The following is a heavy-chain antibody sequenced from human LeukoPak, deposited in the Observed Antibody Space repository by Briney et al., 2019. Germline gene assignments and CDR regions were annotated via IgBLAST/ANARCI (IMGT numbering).Heavy chain of an antibody. CDR2: IIPIFGTA. V-gene: IGHV1-69*05. Sequence: SVKVSCKASGGTFSSYAISWVRQAPGQGLEWMGGIIPIFGTANYAQKFQGRVTITTDESTSTAYMELSSLRSEDTAVYYCARAKDSSGISIGAFDMWGQGTMVTVSS. CDR3: ARAKDSSGISIGAFDM. CDR1: GGTFSSYA. D-gene: IGHD3-22*01. J-gene: IGHJ3*02.